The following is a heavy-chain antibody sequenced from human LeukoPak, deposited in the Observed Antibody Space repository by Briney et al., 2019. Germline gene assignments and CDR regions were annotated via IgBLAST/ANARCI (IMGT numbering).Heavy chain of an antibody. CDR2: IYYTGSI. Sequence: SETLSLTGTVSGDSISSSSYYWAWIRQPPGKGLEWIGSIYYTGSIHYIPSLKSRVTISLDTSKNQFSLNLSSVTAADTAVYYCATQAAGGPLEYWGQGTLVTVSS. J-gene: IGHJ4*02. CDR3: ATQAAGGPLEY. D-gene: IGHD2-15*01. V-gene: IGHV4-39*01. CDR1: GDSISSSSYY.